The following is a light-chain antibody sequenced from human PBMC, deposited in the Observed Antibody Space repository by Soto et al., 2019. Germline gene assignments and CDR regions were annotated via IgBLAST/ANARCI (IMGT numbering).Light chain of an antibody. Sequence: EIVLPQSPATLSLSPGERATLSCRASQSVSSNLAWYQQKPGQAPRLLIYDASNRATGIPARFSGSGSGTDFTLTISSLEPEDVAVYYCQQRSNWPRLTFGGGTKVEIK. V-gene: IGKV3-11*01. CDR1: QSVSSN. J-gene: IGKJ4*01. CDR2: DAS. CDR3: QQRSNWPRLT.